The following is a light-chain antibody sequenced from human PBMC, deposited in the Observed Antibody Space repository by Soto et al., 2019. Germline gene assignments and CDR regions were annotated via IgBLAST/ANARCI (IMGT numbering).Light chain of an antibody. Sequence: LTQPASVSGSPGQSITISCTGTSSDVGNYKYVSWYQQHPGKAPKLMIYGVSNRPSGVSNRFSGSKSGNTASLTISGLQAEDETDYYCFSYTSSGTYVFGTGTKVTVL. CDR2: GVS. V-gene: IGLV2-14*01. CDR1: SSDVGNYKY. J-gene: IGLJ1*01. CDR3: FSYTSSGTYV.